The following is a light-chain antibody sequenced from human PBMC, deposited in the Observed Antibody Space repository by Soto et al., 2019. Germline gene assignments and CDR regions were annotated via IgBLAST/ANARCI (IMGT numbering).Light chain of an antibody. J-gene: IGKJ4*01. CDR1: QSVSSN. CDR2: GAS. CDR3: QQYNDWPPVT. V-gene: IGKV3-15*01. Sequence: EIVMTQSPATLSVSPGERATLSCRASQSVSSNLAGYQQKPGQAPRLLIYGASTRDTGIPARFTGSGSGTEFPLTISSLQSEDFAVYYCQQYNDWPPVTFGGGTKVEIK.